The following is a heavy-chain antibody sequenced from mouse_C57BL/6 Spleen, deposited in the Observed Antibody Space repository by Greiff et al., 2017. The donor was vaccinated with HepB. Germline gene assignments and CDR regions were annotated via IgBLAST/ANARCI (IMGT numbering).Heavy chain of an antibody. D-gene: IGHD1-1*01. J-gene: IGHJ1*03. CDR3: ARSHYGSSYWYFDV. Sequence: QVQLQQSGPELVKPGASVKISCKASGYTFTDYYINWVKQRPGQGLEWIGWIFPGSGSTYYNEKFKGKATLTVDKSSSTAYMLLCSLTSEDSAVYFCARSHYGSSYWYFDVWGTGTTVTVSS. CDR1: GYTFTDYY. V-gene: IGHV1-75*01. CDR2: IFPGSGST.